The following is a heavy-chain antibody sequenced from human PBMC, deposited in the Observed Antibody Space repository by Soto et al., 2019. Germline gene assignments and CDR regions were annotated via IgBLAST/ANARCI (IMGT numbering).Heavy chain of an antibody. CDR2: ISANNGNT. D-gene: IGHD3-22*01. CDR3: ARDHYYDSSGYFLVYYYGMDV. CDR1: DYTFTSYG. Sequence: GASVKVSCKASDYTFTSYGISWVRQAPGQRLEWMGWISANNGNTNYAQKFQGRVTLTTDTSTSTAYMELRRLRYDDTAVYYCARDHYYDSSGYFLVYYYGMDVWGQGTTVTVSS. V-gene: IGHV1-18*01. J-gene: IGHJ6*02.